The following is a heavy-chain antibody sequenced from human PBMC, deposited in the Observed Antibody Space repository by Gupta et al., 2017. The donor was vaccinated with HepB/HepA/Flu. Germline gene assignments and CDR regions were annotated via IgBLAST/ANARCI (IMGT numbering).Heavy chain of an antibody. CDR3: ARDPDSSGYFVLDY. V-gene: IGHV3-30-3*01. J-gene: IGHJ4*02. Sequence: QVQLVGSGGGVVQPGRSLRLSCAASGFTFSSYAMHWVRQAPGKGLEWVAIISYDGNNKYYADSVKGRFTISRDNSKNTLYLQMDSLRAEDTAVYYCARDPDSSGYFVLDYWGQGTLVTVSS. CDR1: GFTFSSYA. D-gene: IGHD3-22*01. CDR2: ISYDGNNK.